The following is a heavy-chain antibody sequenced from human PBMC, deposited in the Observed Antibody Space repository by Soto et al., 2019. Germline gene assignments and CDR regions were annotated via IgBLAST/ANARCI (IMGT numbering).Heavy chain of an antibody. Sequence: SETLSLTCSVSGGSMSEYCWSWIRQSPERGLEWIGYVYYLGSTDYNPSLKSRVTISVDTSKRQFSLRLSSVTAADAAIYYCARVGYDRSGSTYPAFWGPGPQVTVSS. D-gene: IGHD3-10*01. V-gene: IGHV4-59*01. CDR1: GGSMSEYC. J-gene: IGHJ4*02. CDR2: VYYLGST. CDR3: ARVGYDRSGSTYPAF.